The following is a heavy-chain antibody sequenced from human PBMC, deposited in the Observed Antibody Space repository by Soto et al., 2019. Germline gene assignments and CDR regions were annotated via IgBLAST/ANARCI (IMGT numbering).Heavy chain of an antibody. CDR3: ARDSWSSSWYYYYGMEG. CDR1: GFTFSSYG. Sequence: PGGSLRLSCAASGFTFSSYGMHWVRQAPGKGLEWVAVIWYDGSNKYYADSVKGRFTISRDNSKNTLYLQMNSLRAEDTAVYYCARDSWSSSWYYYYGMEGWGQGTTVTVSS. D-gene: IGHD6-13*01. V-gene: IGHV3-33*01. J-gene: IGHJ6*02. CDR2: IWYDGSNK.